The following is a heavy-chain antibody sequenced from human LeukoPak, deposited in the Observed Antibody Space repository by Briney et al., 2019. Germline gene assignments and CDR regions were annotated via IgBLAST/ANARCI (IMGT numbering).Heavy chain of an antibody. CDR2: IYYSGST. V-gene: IGHV4-39*01. D-gene: IGHD3-3*01. CDR3: ARHVYDFWSSALNGYYYMDV. J-gene: IGHJ6*03. CDR1: GGSISSSSYY. Sequence: KPSETLSLTCTVSGGSISSSSYYWGWIRQPPGKGLEWIGSIYYSGSTYYNPSLKSRVTISVDTSKNQFSLKLSSVTAADTAVYYCARHVYDFWSSALNGYYYMDVWGKGTTVTVSS.